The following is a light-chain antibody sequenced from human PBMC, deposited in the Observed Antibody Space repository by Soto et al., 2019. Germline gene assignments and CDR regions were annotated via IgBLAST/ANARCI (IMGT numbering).Light chain of an antibody. V-gene: IGKV3-20*01. CDR1: QTLSNSF. CDR3: QQYTSSLIT. Sequence: EIVLTQSAGTLSWSPGERATLSCRASQTLSNSFIVWYQQKNGQAPRLLIYGASGRATGIPDRFSGSGSGTDFNLTISRLEPEDFAVYYCQQYTSSLITFGQGTRLEIK. CDR2: GAS. J-gene: IGKJ5*01.